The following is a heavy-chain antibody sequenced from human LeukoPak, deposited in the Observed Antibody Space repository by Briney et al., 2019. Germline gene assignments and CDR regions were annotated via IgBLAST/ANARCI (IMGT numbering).Heavy chain of an antibody. V-gene: IGHV1-18*01. CDR2: ISAYNGNT. J-gene: IGHJ5*02. D-gene: IGHD6-13*01. CDR1: GYTFTSYG. Sequence: GASVKVSCKASGYTFTSYGISWVRQAPGQGLEWMGWISAYNGNTNYAQKLQGRVTMTTDTSTSTAYMELRSLRSDDTAVYYCARTRRQQQLNWFDPWGQGTPVTVSP. CDR3: ARTRRQQQLNWFDP.